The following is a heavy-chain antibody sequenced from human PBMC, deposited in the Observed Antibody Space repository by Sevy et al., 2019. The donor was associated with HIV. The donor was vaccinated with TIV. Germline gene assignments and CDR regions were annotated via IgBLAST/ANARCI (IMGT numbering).Heavy chain of an antibody. J-gene: IGHJ4*02. V-gene: IGHV4-59*01. Sequence: SETLSLTCSVSGGSISSYFWTWIRQPPGKGLEWIGHINYTVSANYNPSLKSRVTISIDKSKSQFSLNLSSVTAADTAVYYCARDDASNPRVLDYWGQGALVTVSS. CDR2: INYTVSA. D-gene: IGHD3-3*01. CDR1: GGSISSYF. CDR3: ARDDASNPRVLDY.